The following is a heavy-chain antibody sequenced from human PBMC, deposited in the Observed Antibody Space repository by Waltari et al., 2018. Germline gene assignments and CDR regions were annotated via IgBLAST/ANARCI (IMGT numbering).Heavy chain of an antibody. CDR1: RGTFSSYS. J-gene: IGHJ4*02. CDR3: ARAAISGYSSQNFDY. CDR2: MIPILGST. V-gene: IGHV1-69*11. D-gene: IGHD3-22*01. Sequence: QVHLVQSGAEVKKPGSSVKVSCEASRGTFSSYSISWVRQAPGQGLEWMGRMIPILGSTNVAQKFQGRVTITADESTSTAYMELRSLRSEDTAVYYCARAAISGYSSQNFDYWGQGTLVTVSS.